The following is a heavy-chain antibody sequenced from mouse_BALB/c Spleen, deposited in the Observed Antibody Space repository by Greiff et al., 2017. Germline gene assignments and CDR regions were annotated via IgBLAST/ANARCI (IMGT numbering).Heavy chain of an antibody. CDR2: IYPGSGST. V-gene: IGHV1S22*01. J-gene: IGHJ2*01. CDR3: TREGFYFDY. Sequence: LQQPGSELVRPVASVKLSCKASGYTFTSYWMHWVKQRHGQGLEWIGNIYPGSGSTNYDEKFKSKGTLTVDTSSSTAYMHLSSLTSEDSAVYYCTREGFYFDYWGQGTTLTVSS. CDR1: GYTFTSYW.